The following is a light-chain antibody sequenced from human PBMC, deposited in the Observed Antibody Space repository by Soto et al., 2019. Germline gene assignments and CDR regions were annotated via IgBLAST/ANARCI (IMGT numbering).Light chain of an antibody. J-gene: IGKJ4*01. CDR2: DAS. CDR3: QQRSNWVGSLT. CDR1: QSVSSY. V-gene: IGKV3-11*01. Sequence: EIVLTQSPATLSLSPGERATLSCRASQSVSSYLAWYQQKPGQDPRLLIYDASNRATGIPARFSGSGSGTDFTLTISSVEPEDFAVYYCQQRSNWVGSLTFGGGTKVEIK.